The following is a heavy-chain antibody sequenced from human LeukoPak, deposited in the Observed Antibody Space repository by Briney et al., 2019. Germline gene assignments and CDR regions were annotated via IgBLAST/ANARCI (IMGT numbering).Heavy chain of an antibody. CDR1: GFTFSSYA. J-gene: IGHJ4*02. Sequence: GGSLRLSCAASGFTFSSYAMHWVRQAPGKGLEWVAVISYDGTNKNYADSVKGRFTISRDNSENTVYLQMNSLRVEDAAVYYCARDPRGSPYYFDYWGQGTLVTVSS. CDR3: ARDPRGSPYYFDY. CDR2: ISYDGTNK. D-gene: IGHD1-26*01. V-gene: IGHV3-30-3*01.